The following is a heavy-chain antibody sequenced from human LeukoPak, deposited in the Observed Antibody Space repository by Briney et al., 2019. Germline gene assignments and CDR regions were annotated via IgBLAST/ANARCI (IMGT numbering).Heavy chain of an antibody. CDR2: IYHSGST. V-gene: IGHV4-39*01. J-gene: IGHJ6*03. Sequence: SETLSLTCTVSGGSISSSSYYWGWIRQPPGKGLEWIGSIYHSGSTYYNPSLKSRVTISVDTSKNQFSLKLSSVTAADTAVYYCASHRGYDSSGYYYVEYYYYYYMDVWGKGTTVTISS. D-gene: IGHD3-22*01. CDR1: GGSISSSSYY. CDR3: ASHRGYDSSGYYYVEYYYYYYMDV.